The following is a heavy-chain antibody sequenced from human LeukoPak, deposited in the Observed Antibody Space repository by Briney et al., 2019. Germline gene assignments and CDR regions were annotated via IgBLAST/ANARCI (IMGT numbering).Heavy chain of an antibody. D-gene: IGHD3-9*01. CDR2: INPNSGGT. CDR3: AREADVLRYFDWLLYPDY. J-gene: IGHJ4*02. Sequence: ASVKVSCKASGYTFTGYYMHWVRQAPGQGLEWMGWINPNSGGTNYAQKFQGRVTMTRDTSISTAYMELSRLRSDDTAVYYCAREADVLRYFDWLLYPDYWGQGTLVTVSS. CDR1: GYTFTGYY. V-gene: IGHV1-2*02.